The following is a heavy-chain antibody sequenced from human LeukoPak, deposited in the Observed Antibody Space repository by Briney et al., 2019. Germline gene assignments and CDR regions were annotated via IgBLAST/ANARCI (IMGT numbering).Heavy chain of an antibody. CDR1: GYSISSGYY. D-gene: IGHD6-19*01. CDR2: IYHSGST. CDR3: ARVERGGSGWYGAFDI. Sequence: SETLSLTCTVSGYSISSGYYWGWIRQPPGKGLEWIGSIYHSGSTYYNPSLKSRVTISVDTSKNQFSLKLSSVTAADTAVYYCARVERGGSGWYGAFDIWGQGTMVTVSS. V-gene: IGHV4-38-2*02. J-gene: IGHJ3*02.